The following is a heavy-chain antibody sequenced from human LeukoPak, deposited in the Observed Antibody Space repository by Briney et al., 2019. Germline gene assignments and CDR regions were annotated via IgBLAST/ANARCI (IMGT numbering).Heavy chain of an antibody. J-gene: IGHJ4*02. D-gene: IGHD1-26*01. CDR2: ISVYDAKT. CDR1: GYMFIRYY. Sequence: GASVKVSCKASGYMFIRYYRTWVGQAPGQGGEGMGWISVYDAKTNYAQKFQGSVTMTTDTSTSTAYLELRSLSSDHTAVYYCTRTRDYFATTRYFDYWGQGTLVTVSS. V-gene: IGHV1-18*01. CDR3: TRTRDYFATTRYFDY.